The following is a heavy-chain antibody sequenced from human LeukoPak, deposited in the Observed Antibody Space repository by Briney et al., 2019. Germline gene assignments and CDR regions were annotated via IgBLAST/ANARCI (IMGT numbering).Heavy chain of an antibody. CDR1: GYSFTSYW. J-gene: IGHJ5*02. CDR3: AISTVTTMPFDH. V-gene: IGHV5-51*01. CDR2: IFPGDSDI. Sequence: GESLKISCKGYGYSFTSYWIGWVRQMPGKGLEWMGIIFPGDSDIRYSPSFQGQVTISADKSISTAYLQWSSLKASDTAMYYCAISTVTTMPFDHWGQGTPVTVSS. D-gene: IGHD4-17*01.